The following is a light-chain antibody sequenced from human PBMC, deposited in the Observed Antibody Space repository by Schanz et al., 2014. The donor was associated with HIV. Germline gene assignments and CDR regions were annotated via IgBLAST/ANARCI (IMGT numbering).Light chain of an antibody. CDR2: GAS. CDR1: QSVSIN. V-gene: IGKV3-20*01. CDR3: QQYGDSPL. J-gene: IGKJ1*01. Sequence: EIVLTQSPGTLSLSPGERATLSCRASQSVSINLAWSQQKPGQAPRLLIYGASSRATGIPDRFSGSGSGADFTLSISRLEPEDFAVYYCQQYGDSPLFGQGTKVEIK.